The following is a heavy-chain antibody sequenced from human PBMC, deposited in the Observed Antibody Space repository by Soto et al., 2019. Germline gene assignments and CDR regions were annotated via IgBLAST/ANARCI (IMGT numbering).Heavy chain of an antibody. CDR2: MNSDGSTT. Sequence: GGSLRLSCAAPGFSFGNHWMHWVRQAPGKGLEWVSRMNSDGSTTNYADSVKGRFTVSRDNAKNTLYLQMNSLRAEDTAVYYCATAEVDYWGPGTLVTVSS. V-gene: IGHV3-74*01. CDR1: GFSFGNHW. J-gene: IGHJ4*02. CDR3: ATAEVDY.